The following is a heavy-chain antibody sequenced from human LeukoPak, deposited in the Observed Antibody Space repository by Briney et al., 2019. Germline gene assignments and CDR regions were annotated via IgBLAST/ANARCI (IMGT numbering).Heavy chain of an antibody. J-gene: IGHJ4*02. Sequence: PGGSLRLSCAASGFTFSSYAMSWVRQAPGKGLEWVSAISGSGGSTYYADSVKGRFTISRDNSKNTLYLQMNSLRAEDTAVYYCASQLIVVVVAANDYWGQGTLVTGSS. CDR2: ISGSGGST. V-gene: IGHV3-23*01. CDR1: GFTFSSYA. D-gene: IGHD2-15*01. CDR3: ASQLIVVVVAANDY.